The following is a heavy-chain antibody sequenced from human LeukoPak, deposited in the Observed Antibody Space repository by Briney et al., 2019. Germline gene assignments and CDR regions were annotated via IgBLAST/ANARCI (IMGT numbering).Heavy chain of an antibody. CDR1: GFTFTNHP. Sequence: GGSLRLSCAASGFTFTNHPMHWVRQASGKRLQYVSAISPSGDRTWYTDSVKGRFTISRDNSKNTMYLQMGSLRPEDMGVYYCARAFRPAADPHDFYDFWGRGTTVTVSS. V-gene: IGHV3-64*02. CDR3: ARAFRPAADPHDFYDF. D-gene: IGHD3-3*01. CDR2: ISPSGDRT. J-gene: IGHJ3*01.